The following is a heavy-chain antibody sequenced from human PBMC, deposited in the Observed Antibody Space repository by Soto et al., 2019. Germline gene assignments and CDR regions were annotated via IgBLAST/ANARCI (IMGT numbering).Heavy chain of an antibody. J-gene: IGHJ4*02. CDR3: ARDQSYSYDYYFVY. CDR2: ISYDGSNK. V-gene: IGHV3-30-3*01. D-gene: IGHD5-18*01. CDR1: GFTFSSYA. Sequence: QVQLVESGGGVVQPGRSLRLSCAASGFTFSSYAMHWVRQAPGKGLEWVAVISYDGSNKYYADSVKGRFTISRDNSKNTLYLQMNSLRAEDTAVYYCARDQSYSYDYYFVYWGQGTLVTVSS.